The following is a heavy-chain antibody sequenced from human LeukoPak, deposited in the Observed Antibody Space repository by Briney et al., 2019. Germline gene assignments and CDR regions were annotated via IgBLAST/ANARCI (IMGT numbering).Heavy chain of an antibody. Sequence: SGGSLRLSCAASGFSVGDKYMSWVRQAPGKGLEWVSLIYGAGDTFYSDSVRGRFTVSRDNSKNTLYLQMNSLRAEDTAFYYCARDSNSFPNFFDLWGQGTLVTVSS. CDR1: GFSVGDKY. J-gene: IGHJ4*02. CDR2: IYGAGDT. D-gene: IGHD4-23*01. V-gene: IGHV3-53*01. CDR3: ARDSNSFPNFFDL.